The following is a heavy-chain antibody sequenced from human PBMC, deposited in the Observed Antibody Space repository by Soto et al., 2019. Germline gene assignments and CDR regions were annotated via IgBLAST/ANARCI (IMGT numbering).Heavy chain of an antibody. CDR3: ARPPYYDILTGYPDIFDI. V-gene: IGHV5-51*03. J-gene: IGHJ3*02. D-gene: IGHD3-9*01. CDR2: IYPRDSDT. CDR1: GYKYTIYL. Sequence: EVQLVQSGAEVKKPGESLKISCQASGYKYTIYLIGWVRQMPGKGLECMGIIYPRDSDTRYSPSFQDQVTISADKSTSTAYLQWSSLKASDTAMYYCARPPYYDILTGYPDIFDIWGQGTMVTVSS.